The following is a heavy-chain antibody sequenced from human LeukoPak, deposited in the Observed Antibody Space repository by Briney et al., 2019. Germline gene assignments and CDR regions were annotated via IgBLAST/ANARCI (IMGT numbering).Heavy chain of an antibody. J-gene: IGHJ4*02. D-gene: IGHD2-21*01. CDR3: ARAYSRTAIDY. Sequence: GRSLRLSCAASGFTFSSYAMHWVRQALGKGLEWVAVISYDGANKYYAASVKGRFTFSRDNSKSTLYLQMNSLRAEDTAVYYCARAYSRTAIDYWGQGTLVTVSS. CDR2: ISYDGANK. V-gene: IGHV3-30*04. CDR1: GFTFSSYA.